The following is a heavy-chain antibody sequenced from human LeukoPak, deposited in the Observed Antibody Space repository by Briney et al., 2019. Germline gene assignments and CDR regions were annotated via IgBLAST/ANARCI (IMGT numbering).Heavy chain of an antibody. CDR1: GFTFSSYA. V-gene: IGHV3-30-3*01. Sequence: GGSLRLSYAASGFTFSSYAMHWVRQAPGKGLEWVAVISYDGSNKYYADSVKGRFTISRDNSKNTLYLQMNSLRAEDTAVYYCARDSSSWYLGYFDYWGQGTLVTVSS. CDR2: ISYDGSNK. J-gene: IGHJ4*02. CDR3: ARDSSSWYLGYFDY. D-gene: IGHD6-13*01.